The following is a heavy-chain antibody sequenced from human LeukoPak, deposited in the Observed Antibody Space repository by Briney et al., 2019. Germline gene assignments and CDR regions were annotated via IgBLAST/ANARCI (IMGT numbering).Heavy chain of an antibody. Sequence: AGGSLRLSCAASGFTFSSYWMSWVRQAPGKGLEWVASIKQDGSEKYCVDSVKGRFTISRDNANNSLYLQMNSLRADDTAVYYCARDIGLRKAAPPGWIDPWGQGALVTVSS. J-gene: IGHJ5*02. D-gene: IGHD6-6*01. CDR2: IKQDGSEK. CDR1: GFTFSSYW. CDR3: ARDIGLRKAAPPGWIDP. V-gene: IGHV3-7*01.